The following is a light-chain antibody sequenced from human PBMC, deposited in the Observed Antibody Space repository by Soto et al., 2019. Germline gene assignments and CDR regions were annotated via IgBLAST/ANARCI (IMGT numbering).Light chain of an antibody. CDR3: CSYAGSHSWV. CDR2: DVS. CDR1: SSDVGGYNY. Sequence: QSALTQPRSVSRSPGQSVTISCTGTSSDVGGYNYVSWYQQHPGKAPKLIINDVSKRPSGVPDRFAGSKSGNTASLTISGLQAEDEADYYCCSYAGSHSWVFGGGTKLTVL. V-gene: IGLV2-11*01. J-gene: IGLJ3*02.